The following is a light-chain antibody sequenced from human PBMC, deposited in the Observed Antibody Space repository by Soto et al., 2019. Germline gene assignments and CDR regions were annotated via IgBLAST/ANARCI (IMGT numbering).Light chain of an antibody. V-gene: IGKV3-11*01. J-gene: IGKJ5*01. CDR2: DAS. Sequence: EIVLTQSPATLSLSPGERATLSCRASQSVSTSLAWYQQKPGQAPRLLIHDASNRATGIPVRFSGSGSGTDFTLTIDSLEPEDFVVYYCQQRSDWPSITFGQGTRLEIK. CDR1: QSVSTS. CDR3: QQRSDWPSIT.